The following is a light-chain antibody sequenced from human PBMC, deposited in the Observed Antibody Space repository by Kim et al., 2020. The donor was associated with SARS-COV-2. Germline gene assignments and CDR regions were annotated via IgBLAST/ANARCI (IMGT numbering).Light chain of an antibody. CDR3: QHTYNTPYT. J-gene: IGKJ2*01. CDR1: QSISSF. CDR2: ASS. V-gene: IGKV1-39*01. Sequence: DVQMTQSPSSLSASVGDRVTITCRASQSISSFLNWYQHKPGKAPKVLIYASSNLQSGVPSGFSGSGSGTDFTLTISSLQPEDFATYYCQHTYNTPYTFGQGTKLEI.